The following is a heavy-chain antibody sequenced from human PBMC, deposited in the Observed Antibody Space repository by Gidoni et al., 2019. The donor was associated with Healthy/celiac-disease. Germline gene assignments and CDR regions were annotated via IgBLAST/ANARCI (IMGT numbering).Heavy chain of an antibody. CDR2: IYYSGST. CDR3: ARDLGDSYGYGYFDY. V-gene: IGHV4-39*07. CDR1: GGSISRSSYY. Sequence: QLQLQASVPGLVKPSATLSLTCTVSGGSISRSSYYWGWIRQPPGKGREWIGSIYYSGSTYYNPSLKSRVTISVDTYKNQFSLKLSSVTDEDTAVYYCARDLGDSYGYGYFDYWGQGTLVTVSS. D-gene: IGHD5-18*01. J-gene: IGHJ4*02.